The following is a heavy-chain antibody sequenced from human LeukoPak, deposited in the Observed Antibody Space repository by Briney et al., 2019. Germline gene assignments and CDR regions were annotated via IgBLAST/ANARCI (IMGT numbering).Heavy chain of an antibody. Sequence: KASETLSLTCTVSGGSISGYYWSWIRQPPGKGLEWIGYIYYSGSTNYNPSLKSRVTISVDTSKNQFSLKLSSVTAADTAVYYCARDPGGELAYFFDYWGQGTLVTVSS. CDR2: IYYSGST. CDR3: ARDPGGELAYFFDY. J-gene: IGHJ4*02. V-gene: IGHV4-59*01. D-gene: IGHD5-24*01. CDR1: GGSISGYY.